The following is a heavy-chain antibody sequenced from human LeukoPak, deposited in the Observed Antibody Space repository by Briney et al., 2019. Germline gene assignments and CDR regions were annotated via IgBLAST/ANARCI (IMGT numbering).Heavy chain of an antibody. Sequence: GGSLRLSCAASGFTFSRYAMSWVRQAPGKGLEWVAVISYDGSNKYYADSVKGRFTISRDNSKNTLYLQMNSLRAEDTAVYYCAKASLGTGYSYFDYWGQGTLVTVSS. CDR2: ISYDGSNK. CDR3: AKASLGTGYSYFDY. V-gene: IGHV3-30*18. J-gene: IGHJ4*02. CDR1: GFTFSRYA. D-gene: IGHD3/OR15-3a*01.